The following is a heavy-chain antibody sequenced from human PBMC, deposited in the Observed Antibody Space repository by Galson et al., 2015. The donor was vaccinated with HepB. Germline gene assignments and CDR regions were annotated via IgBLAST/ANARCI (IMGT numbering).Heavy chain of an antibody. V-gene: IGHV1-3*01. CDR3: ARADYGGNYGFDY. CDR1: GYTFTSYA. CDR2: INAGNGNT. Sequence: SVKVSCKASGYTFTSYAMHWVRQAPGQRLEWMGWINAGNGNTKYSQKFQGRVTITRDTSASTAYMELSSLRSEDTAVYYCARADYGGNYGFDYWGQGTLVTVSS. J-gene: IGHJ4*02. D-gene: IGHD4-23*01.